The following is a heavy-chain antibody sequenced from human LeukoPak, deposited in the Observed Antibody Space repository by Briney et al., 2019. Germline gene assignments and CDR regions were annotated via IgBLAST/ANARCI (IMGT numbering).Heavy chain of an antibody. CDR3: ARSSYSSSSSV. CDR2: INSDGGEG. V-gene: IGHV3-7*03. CDR1: GFTFSGFW. D-gene: IGHD6-6*01. Sequence: GGSLRLSCAVSGFTFSGFWMSWSRQAPGKGLEWVASINSDGGEGYYADVVKGRFTISRDNAKNSLYLQINSLRAEDTAVYYCARSSYSSSSSVWGQGTMVTVS. J-gene: IGHJ3*01.